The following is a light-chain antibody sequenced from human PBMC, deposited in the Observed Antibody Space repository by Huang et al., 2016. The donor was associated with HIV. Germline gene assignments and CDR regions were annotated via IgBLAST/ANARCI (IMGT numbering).Light chain of an antibody. J-gene: IGKJ4*01. V-gene: IGKV3-11*01. CDR2: SAS. Sequence: VLTQSPATLSLSPRQRATLFCRASQSVGTALGWYQPRPGQAPRLLIYSASQRAAGTPARFSGSGSGTHFTLTINSLETDDVATYFCHQRDNWLTFGGGTKVEIK. CDR1: QSVGTA. CDR3: HQRDNWLT.